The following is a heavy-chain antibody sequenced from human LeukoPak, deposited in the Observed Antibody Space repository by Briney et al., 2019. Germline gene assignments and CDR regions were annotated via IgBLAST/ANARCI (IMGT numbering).Heavy chain of an antibody. CDR2: ISGSGVKT. CDR3: ARGYGSGSYYNNWFDP. Sequence: PGGSLRLSSSASGFTFKSYALSWVRQAPGKGLEWVSTISGSGVKTYYADSVKGRFTISRDNSKNTLYLQMNSLRAEDTAVYYCARGYGSGSYYNNWFDPWGQGTLVTVSS. V-gene: IGHV3-23*01. CDR1: GFTFKSYA. J-gene: IGHJ5*02. D-gene: IGHD3-10*01.